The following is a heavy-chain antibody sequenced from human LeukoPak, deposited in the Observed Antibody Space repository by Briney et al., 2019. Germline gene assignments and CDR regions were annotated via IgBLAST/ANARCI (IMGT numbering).Heavy chain of an antibody. V-gene: IGHV3-21*01. CDR3: AREVAVAGTAHFDY. D-gene: IGHD6-19*01. CDR1: GFTFSSYS. Sequence: GGSLRLSCAASGFTFSSYSMNWVRQAPGKGLEWVSSISSSSSYIYYADSVKGRFTISRDNAKNSLYLQMNSLRAEDTAVYYCAREVAVAGTAHFDYWGQGTLVTVSS. CDR2: ISSSSSYI. J-gene: IGHJ4*02.